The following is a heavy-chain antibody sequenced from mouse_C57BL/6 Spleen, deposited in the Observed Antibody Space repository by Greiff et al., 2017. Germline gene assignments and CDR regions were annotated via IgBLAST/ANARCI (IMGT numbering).Heavy chain of an antibody. J-gene: IGHJ4*01. CDR3: ARGPTTVVVRAMDY. CDR1: GYTFTSYG. V-gene: IGHV1-81*01. CDR2: IYPRSGNT. Sequence: VQLQQSGAELARPGASVKLSCKASGYTFTSYGISWVKQRTGQGLEWIGEIYPRSGNTYYNEKFKGKATLTADKSSSTAYMELRSLTSEDSAVYFCARGPTTVVVRAMDYWGQGTSVTVSS. D-gene: IGHD1-1*01.